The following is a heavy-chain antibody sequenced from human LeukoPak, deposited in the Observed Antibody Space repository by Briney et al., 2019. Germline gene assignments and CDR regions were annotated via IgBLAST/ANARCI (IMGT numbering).Heavy chain of an antibody. CDR1: GFSFSGTW. CDR3: VKDHSGSGRGFDV. J-gene: IGHJ3*01. CDR2: MKSDGSEI. D-gene: IGHD2-21*01. Sequence: GESLTLSCAGSGFSFSGTWMHWLRQVPGEGPVWVSGMKSDGSEINYADSVKGRFPISRDNDRNTLHLQMNSLRVEDTAVYYRVKDHSGSGRGFDVWGQGTKVTVSA. V-gene: IGHV3-74*01.